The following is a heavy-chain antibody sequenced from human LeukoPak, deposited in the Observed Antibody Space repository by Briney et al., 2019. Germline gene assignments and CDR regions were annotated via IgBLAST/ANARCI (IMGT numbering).Heavy chain of an antibody. D-gene: IGHD3-22*01. CDR3: AKRGVVIRVILVGFHKEAYYFDS. J-gene: IGHJ4*02. V-gene: IGHV3-23*01. CDR2: ISDSGGRT. Sequence: GGSLRLSCAAYEFNVSSSYIYWVRQAPGKGLEWVAGISDSGGRTNYADSVKGRFTISRDNPKNTLYLQMNSLRAEDTAVYFCAKRGVVIRVILVGFHKEAYYFDSWGQGALVTVSS. CDR1: EFNVSSSY.